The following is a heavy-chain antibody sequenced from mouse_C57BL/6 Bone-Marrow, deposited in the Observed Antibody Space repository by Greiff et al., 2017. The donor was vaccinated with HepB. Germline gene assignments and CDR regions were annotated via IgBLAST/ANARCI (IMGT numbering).Heavy chain of an antibody. CDR2: IDPEDGET. D-gene: IGHD6-1*01. CDR1: GFNIKDYY. CDR3: ASSPWFAY. J-gene: IGHJ3*01. Sequence: EVQLQQSGAELVKPGASVKLSCTASGFNIKDYYMHWVKQRTEQGLEWIGRIDPEDGETKYAQKFQGKATITADTPSNTAYLQRSSLTSEDTAVYYCASSPWFAYWGQGTRVTVSA. V-gene: IGHV14-2*01.